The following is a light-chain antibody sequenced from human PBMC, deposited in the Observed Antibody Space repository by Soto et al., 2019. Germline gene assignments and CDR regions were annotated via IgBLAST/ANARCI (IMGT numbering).Light chain of an antibody. Sequence: DIQMNQSPSTLPASVGDRVTLTCRANQSISTWLAWYQQKPGKAPNLLIYKASRLETGVPSRFSGSGSGTELTLTISFLQPDDFATYYCQQYQTYITFGQGTKVDIK. CDR2: KAS. CDR3: QQYQTYIT. CDR1: QSISTW. J-gene: IGKJ1*01. V-gene: IGKV1-5*03.